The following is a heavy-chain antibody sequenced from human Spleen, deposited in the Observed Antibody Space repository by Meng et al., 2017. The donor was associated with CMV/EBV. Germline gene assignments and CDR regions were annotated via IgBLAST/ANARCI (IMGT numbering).Heavy chain of an antibody. CDR3: ARDRDEAIRADPFDI. CDR1: GFRFSDYE. J-gene: IGHJ3*02. CDR2: ITGYNLI. D-gene: IGHD2-2*01. Sequence: GESLKISCVASGFRFSDYEMNWVRQAPGKGLDWLSYITGYNLIHYADSVKGRFTVSRDNARNSLYLQMNSLRVDDTAIYYCARDRDEAIRADPFDIWGQGTVVTVSS. V-gene: IGHV3-69-1*02.